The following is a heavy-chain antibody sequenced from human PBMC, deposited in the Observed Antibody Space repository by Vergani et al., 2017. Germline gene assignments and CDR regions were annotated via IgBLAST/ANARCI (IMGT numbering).Heavy chain of an antibody. D-gene: IGHD3-10*01. J-gene: IGHJ4*02. CDR3: ARSSNYGAGIEY. CDR2: SSSSGSTI. Sequence: QVQLVESGGGLVKPGGSLRLSCAASGFTFSDYYMSWIRQAPGKGLEWVSYSSSSGSTIYYVNSVKGRFTMSRYNAKNSLYLQMNSLGAEDTAVYYCARSSNYGAGIEYWGQGTLLTVSS. CDR1: GFTFSDYY. V-gene: IGHV3-11*01.